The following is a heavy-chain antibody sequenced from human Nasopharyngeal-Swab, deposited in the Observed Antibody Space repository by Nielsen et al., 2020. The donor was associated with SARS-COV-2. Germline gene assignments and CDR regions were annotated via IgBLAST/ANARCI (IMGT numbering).Heavy chain of an antibody. CDR3: AKAGFWSGYYYYGMDV. V-gene: IGHV3-9*01. CDR1: GFTFDDYA. CDR2: ISWNSGSI. J-gene: IGHJ6*02. Sequence: SLKISCAASGFTFDDYAMHWVRQAPGKGPEWVSGISWNSGSIGYADSVKGRFTISRDNAKNSLYLQMNSLRAEDTALYYCAKAGFWSGYYYYGMDVWGQGTTVTVSS. D-gene: IGHD3-3*01.